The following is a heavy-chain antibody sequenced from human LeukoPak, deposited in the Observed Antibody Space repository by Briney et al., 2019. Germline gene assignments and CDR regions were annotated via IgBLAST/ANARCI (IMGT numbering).Heavy chain of an antibody. D-gene: IGHD6-13*01. CDR2: INPNSGGT. CDR1: GYTFTGYY. Sequence: ASVKVSCKASGYTFTGYYMHWVRQAPGQGLEWMGWINPNSGGTNYAQKFQGRVTMTRDTSISTAYMELSRLRSDDTAVYYCAREVSSSWDHQRYFDLWGRGTLVTVSS. V-gene: IGHV1-2*02. J-gene: IGHJ2*01. CDR3: AREVSSSWDHQRYFDL.